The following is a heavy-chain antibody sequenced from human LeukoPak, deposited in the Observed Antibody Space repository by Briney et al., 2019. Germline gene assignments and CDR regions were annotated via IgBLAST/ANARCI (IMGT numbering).Heavy chain of an antibody. D-gene: IGHD2-15*01. CDR3: TTDHVVVVVAANLDAFDI. CDR1: GFTFSNAW. V-gene: IGHV3-15*01. Sequence: KPGGSLRLSCAASGFTFSNAWMSWVRQAPGKGLEWVGRIKSKTDGGTTDYAAPVKGRFTISRDDSKNTLYLQMNSLKTEDTAVYYCTTDHVVVVVAANLDAFDIWGQGTMVTVSS. CDR2: IKSKTDGGTT. J-gene: IGHJ3*02.